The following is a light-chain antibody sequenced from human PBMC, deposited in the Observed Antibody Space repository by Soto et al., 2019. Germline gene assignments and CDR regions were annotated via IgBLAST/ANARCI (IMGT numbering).Light chain of an antibody. V-gene: IGKV1-17*01. Sequence: DIQMTQSPSSLSASVGDRVTITCRASQSISSYVNWYQQKPGKAPKLLIYAASSLQSEVPSRFSGSGSGTDFTLTISCLQSEDFATYYCQQHKSYPITFGQGTRLEIK. CDR1: QSISSY. J-gene: IGKJ5*01. CDR3: QQHKSYPIT. CDR2: AAS.